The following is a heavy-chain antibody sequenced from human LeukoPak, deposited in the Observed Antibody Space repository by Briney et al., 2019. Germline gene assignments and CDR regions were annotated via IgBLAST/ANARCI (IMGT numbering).Heavy chain of an antibody. V-gene: IGHV3-74*01. Sequence: GGSLRLSCAASGFTFSNYWMHWVRQAPGKGLVWVSRINSDGINTSYADSVKGRFTISRDNAKNTLNLQMNSLRAEDTAVYYCARVSPTVINWFDPWGQGTLVTVSS. CDR1: GFTFSNYW. CDR2: INSDGINT. D-gene: IGHD4-17*01. CDR3: ARVSPTVINWFDP. J-gene: IGHJ5*02.